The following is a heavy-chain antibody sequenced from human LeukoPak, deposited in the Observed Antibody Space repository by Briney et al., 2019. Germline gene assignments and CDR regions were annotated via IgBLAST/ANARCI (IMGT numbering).Heavy chain of an antibody. V-gene: IGHV4-59*08. CDR2: IYYSGST. Sequence: PSETLSLTCTVSGGSISSYFWSWIRQPPGKGLEWIGYIYYSGSTNYNPSLKSRVTMSVDTSKNQFSLKLSSVTAADTAVYYCAKGIESSGSYYTRFDYWGQGTLVTVSS. CDR3: AKGIESSGSYYTRFDY. J-gene: IGHJ4*02. D-gene: IGHD1-26*01. CDR1: GGSISSYF.